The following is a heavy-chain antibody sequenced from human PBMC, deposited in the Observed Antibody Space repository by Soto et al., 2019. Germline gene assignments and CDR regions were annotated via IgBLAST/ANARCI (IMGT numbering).Heavy chain of an antibody. D-gene: IGHD5-12*01. J-gene: IGHJ6*02. CDR1: GFTFSIYA. CDR2: IYSGGST. Sequence: GGSLRLSCAASGFTFSIYAMHWVRQAPGRGLEWVSVIYSGGSTYYADSVKGRFTISRDNSKNTLYLQMNSLRAEDTAVYYCAREWDIVATDYYGMDVWGQGTTVTVSS. CDR3: AREWDIVATDYYGMDV. V-gene: IGHV3-66*01.